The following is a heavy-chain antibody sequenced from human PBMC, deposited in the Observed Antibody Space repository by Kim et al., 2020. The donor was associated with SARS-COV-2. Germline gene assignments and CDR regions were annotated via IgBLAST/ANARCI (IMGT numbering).Heavy chain of an antibody. D-gene: IGHD3-16*01. J-gene: IGHJ6*02. CDR2: ISSSSSYT. CDR3: ARDLGMINAEWYYYGMDV. Sequence: GGSLRLSCAASGFTFSDYYMSWIRQAPGKGLEWVSYISSSSSYTNYADSVKGRFTISRDNAKNSLYLQINSLRAEDTAVYYCARDLGMINAEWYYYGMDVWGQGTTVTVSS. CDR1: GFTFSDYY. V-gene: IGHV3-11*05.